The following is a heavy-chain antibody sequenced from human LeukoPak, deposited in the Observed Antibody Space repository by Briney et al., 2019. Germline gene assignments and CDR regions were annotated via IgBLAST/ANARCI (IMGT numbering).Heavy chain of an antibody. D-gene: IGHD3-10*01. CDR3: ARSEWFGELVYYFDY. CDR1: GFTFSSYW. V-gene: IGHV3-7*03. Sequence: GGSLRLSCAASGFTFSSYWMSWVRQAPGKGLEWVANIKQDGSEKYYVDSVKGRFTISRDNAKNSLYLQMNSLRAEDTAVYYCARSEWFGELVYYFDYWGQGTLVTVTS. J-gene: IGHJ4*02. CDR2: IKQDGSEK.